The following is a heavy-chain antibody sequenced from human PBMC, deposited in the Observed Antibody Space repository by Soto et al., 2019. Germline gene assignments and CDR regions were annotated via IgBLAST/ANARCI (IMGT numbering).Heavy chain of an antibody. J-gene: IGHJ6*02. V-gene: IGHV5-10-1*01. Sequence: PGESLKISCKGSGYSFTSYWISWVRQMPGKGLEWMGRIDPSDSYTNYSPSFQGHVTISADKSISTAYLQWSSLKASDTAMYYCARLYGSGSYYSHPDRPYYYGMDVWGQGTTVTVSS. D-gene: IGHD3-10*01. CDR3: ARLYGSGSYYSHPDRPYYYGMDV. CDR1: GYSFTSYW. CDR2: IDPSDSYT.